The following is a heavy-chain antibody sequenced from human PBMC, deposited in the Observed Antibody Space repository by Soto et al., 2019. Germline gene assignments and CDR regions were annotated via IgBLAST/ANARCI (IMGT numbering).Heavy chain of an antibody. D-gene: IGHD2-21*02. Sequence: GGSLRLSCSASGFSFKNYLIHWVRQAPGKGLEYVSAIGSNGDNTYYADFVKGRFSISRDNSKNTLFLQMTNLTTEDTAVYFCVTVDWYSVDCWCQGARVTVSS. CDR2: IGSNGDNT. V-gene: IGHV3-64D*06. J-gene: IGHJ4*02. CDR3: VTVDWYSVDC. CDR1: GFSFKNYL.